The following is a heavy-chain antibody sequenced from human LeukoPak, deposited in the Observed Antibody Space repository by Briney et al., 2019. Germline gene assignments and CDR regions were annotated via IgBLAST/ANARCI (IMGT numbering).Heavy chain of an antibody. CDR2: IRSKAYGGTT. D-gene: IGHD3-10*01. Sequence: PGGSLRLSCTTSGFTFGDYAMSWVRQAPGKGLEWVGFIRSKAYGGTTQYAASVKGRFTISRDDSKSIAYVQMSTLKPEDTAVYYCSRVRSGSDFDYWGQGTLVSVSS. V-gene: IGHV3-49*04. J-gene: IGHJ4*02. CDR3: SRVRSGSDFDY. CDR1: GFTFGDYA.